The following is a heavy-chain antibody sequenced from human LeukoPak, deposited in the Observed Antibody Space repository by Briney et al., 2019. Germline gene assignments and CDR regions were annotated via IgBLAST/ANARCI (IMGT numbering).Heavy chain of an antibody. CDR2: IRNKASSYTT. CDR3: ARDSGSYYIDY. CDR1: GFTFSDHY. J-gene: IGHJ4*02. Sequence: GGSLRLSCAASGFTFSDHYMDWVRQAPGKGLEGVGRIRNKASSYTTGYAASVKGRFTLSRDDSKNSLYLQMNSLKTEDTAVYYCARDSGSYYIDYWGQGTLVTVSS. D-gene: IGHD1-26*01. V-gene: IGHV3-72*01.